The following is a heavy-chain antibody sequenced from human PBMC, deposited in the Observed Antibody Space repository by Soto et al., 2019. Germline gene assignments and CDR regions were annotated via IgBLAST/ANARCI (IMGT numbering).Heavy chain of an antibody. CDR3: ARDYSRMWPSYYFDY. V-gene: IGHV4-59*01. D-gene: IGHD2-21*01. Sequence: PSETLSLTCTVPGGTISSYSWGWIRQPPGKGLEWIGYIYYSGSTNYNPSLKSRVTISVDTSKNQFSLKLSSVTAADTAVYYCARDYSRMWPSYYFDYWGQGTLVTVSS. CDR2: IYYSGST. J-gene: IGHJ4*02. CDR1: GGTISSYS.